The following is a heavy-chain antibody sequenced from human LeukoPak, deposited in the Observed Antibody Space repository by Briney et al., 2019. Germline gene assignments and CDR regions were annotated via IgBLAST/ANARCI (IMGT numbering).Heavy chain of an antibody. V-gene: IGHV1-69*06. Sequence: ASVKVSCKASGGTFSSYAISWVRQAPGQGLEWMGGIIPIFGTANYAQKFQGRVTITADKSTSTAYMELSSLRSEDTAVYYCARDRQYSSGWGLGYWGQGTLVTVSS. CDR3: ARDRQYSSGWGLGY. J-gene: IGHJ4*02. CDR2: IIPIFGTA. CDR1: GGTFSSYA. D-gene: IGHD6-19*01.